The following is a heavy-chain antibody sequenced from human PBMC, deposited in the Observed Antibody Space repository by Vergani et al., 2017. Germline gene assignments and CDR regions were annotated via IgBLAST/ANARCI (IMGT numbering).Heavy chain of an antibody. CDR3: AGEQYYYGSGSYTYYFDY. Sequence: QVQLVQSGAEVKKPGSSVKVSCKASGGTFSSYAISWVRQAPGQGLEWMGGIIPIFGTANYAQKFQGRVTITADKSTSTAYMELSSLRSEDTAVYYCAGEQYYYGSGSYTYYFDYWGQGTLVTVSS. CDR1: GGTFSSYA. J-gene: IGHJ4*02. CDR2: IIPIFGTA. V-gene: IGHV1-69*06. D-gene: IGHD3-10*01.